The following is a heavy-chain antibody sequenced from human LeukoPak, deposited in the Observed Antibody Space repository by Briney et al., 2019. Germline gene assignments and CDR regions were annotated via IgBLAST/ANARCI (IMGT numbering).Heavy chain of an antibody. V-gene: IGHV1-2*02. J-gene: IGHJ4*02. CDR2: INPGRDVT. CDR1: GYTFSISC. Sequence: ASVKVSFNASGYTFSISCISWHRHAPGRGLEWMGWINPGRDVTKYAQKFQGRVTVTRDTSISTGYMELSRLTSDDTAIYYCARSGSCFYGRSLDDWGQGTLVTVSS. D-gene: IGHD4-17*01. CDR3: ARSGSCFYGRSLDD.